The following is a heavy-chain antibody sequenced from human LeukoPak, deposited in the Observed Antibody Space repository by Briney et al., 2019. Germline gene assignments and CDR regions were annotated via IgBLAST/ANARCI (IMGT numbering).Heavy chain of an antibody. CDR3: ARVKSRITGTTKPTLPDAFDI. J-gene: IGHJ3*02. V-gene: IGHV1-18*01. CDR1: GYTFTSYG. D-gene: IGHD1-7*01. Sequence: ASVKVSCKASGYTFTSYGISWVRQAPGQGLEWMGWISAYNGNTNYAQKLKGRVTMTTDTSTSTAYMELRSLRSDDTAVYYCARVKSRITGTTKPTLPDAFDIWGQGTMVTVSS. CDR2: ISAYNGNT.